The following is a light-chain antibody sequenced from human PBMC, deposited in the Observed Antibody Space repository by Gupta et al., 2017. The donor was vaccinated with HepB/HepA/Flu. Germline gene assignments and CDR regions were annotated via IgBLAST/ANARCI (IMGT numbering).Light chain of an antibody. J-gene: IGKJ2*04. CDR1: QSVSSN. V-gene: IGKV3-15*01. CDR3: QQYNNWPPGSS. CDR2: GAS. Sequence: DIVMTQSPATLSVSPGERATLSCRASQSVSSNLAWYQQKPGQAPRLLIYGASTRATGIPARFSGSGSGTEFTLTISSLQYEDVAVYYCQQYNNWPPGSSFGQGTKLEIK.